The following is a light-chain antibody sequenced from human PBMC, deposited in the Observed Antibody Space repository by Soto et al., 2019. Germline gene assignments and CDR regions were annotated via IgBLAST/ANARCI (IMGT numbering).Light chain of an antibody. Sequence: ERVMTQSPATLSLSPGEPATRSGRASQSVDKFLAWYQQRPGQPPRLLIFDSSNRATGVPLRFSGTGSGTVFTLTIGSLEPEDSALYYCQQWKNWPPITFGQGTRLEIK. CDR3: QQWKNWPPIT. CDR2: DSS. CDR1: QSVDKF. V-gene: IGKV3-11*01. J-gene: IGKJ5*01.